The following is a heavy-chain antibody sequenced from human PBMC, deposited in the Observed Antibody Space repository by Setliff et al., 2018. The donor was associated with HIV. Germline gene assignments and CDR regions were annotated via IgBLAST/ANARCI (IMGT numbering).Heavy chain of an antibody. D-gene: IGHD6-13*01. CDR2: ISSCTGKT. J-gene: IGHJ6*02. Sequence: ASVKVSCKTSGYSFSSHGVSWVRQAPGQGLEWVGWISSCTGKTKYAQNVQGRVTLTTDTSTSTAYMELRSLRPDDTAVYYCAKDISASALYYYGMDVWGQGTTVTVSS. CDR3: AKDISASALYYYGMDV. CDR1: GYSFSSHG. V-gene: IGHV1-18*01.